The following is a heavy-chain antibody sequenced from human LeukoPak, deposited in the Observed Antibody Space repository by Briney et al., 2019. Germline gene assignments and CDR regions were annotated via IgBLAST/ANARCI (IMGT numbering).Heavy chain of an antibody. CDR2: XXXKTDGGTT. D-gene: IGHD2-15*01. CDR1: GFTFSNAW. Sequence: GGSLRLSCAASGFTFSNAWMSWVRQAPGKGLXXXXXXXXKTDGGTTDYAAPVKGRFTISRDDSKNTLYLQMNSLKTEDTAVYYCTTRYCSGGSCKVDYWGQGTLVTVSS. CDR3: TTRYCSGGSCKVDY. V-gene: IGHV3-15*01. J-gene: IGHJ4*02.